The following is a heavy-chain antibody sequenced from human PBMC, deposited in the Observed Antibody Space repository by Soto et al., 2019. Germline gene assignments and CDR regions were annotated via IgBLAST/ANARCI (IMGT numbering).Heavy chain of an antibody. CDR2: INAGNGNT. J-gene: IGHJ6*02. CDR1: GYTFTSYA. Sequence: GVSVKVSCKASGYTFTSYAMHWVRQAPGQRLEWMGWINAGNGNTKYSQKFQGRVTITRDTSASTAYMELSSLRSEDTAVYYCARARYNWNVRYYYGMDVWGQGTTVTVSS. CDR3: ARARYNWNVRYYYGMDV. V-gene: IGHV1-3*01. D-gene: IGHD1-1*01.